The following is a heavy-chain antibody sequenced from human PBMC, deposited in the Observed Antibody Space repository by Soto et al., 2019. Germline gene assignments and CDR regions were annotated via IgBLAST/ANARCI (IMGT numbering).Heavy chain of an antibody. CDR3: TKGNGWSPTGDAFDI. CDR2: ISWNSGSI. CDR1: GFTFDDYA. J-gene: IGHJ3*02. D-gene: IGHD6-19*01. V-gene: IGHV3-9*01. Sequence: EEQLVESGGGLGQLGRSLRLSCAGSGFTFDDYAMHWVRQVPGKGLEWVSGISWNSGSITYADSVKGRFTISRDNAKNSLSLQINSLRAEDTALYYCTKGNGWSPTGDAFDIWGQGTMLIVSS.